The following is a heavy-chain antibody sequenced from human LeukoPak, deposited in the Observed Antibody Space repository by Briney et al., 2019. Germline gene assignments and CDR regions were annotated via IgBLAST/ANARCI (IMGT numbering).Heavy chain of an antibody. D-gene: IGHD3-10*01. CDR2: IWYDGSNK. J-gene: IGHJ4*02. CDR3: ARDHGSGSYFSHCDY. Sequence: GGSLRLSCAASGFTFSSYGMHWVRQAPDKGLDRVAVIWYDGSNKYYADSVKGRFTISRDNSKNTLYLQMNSLRAEDTAVYYCARDHGSGSYFSHCDYWGQGTLVTVSS. V-gene: IGHV3-33*08. CDR1: GFTFSSYG.